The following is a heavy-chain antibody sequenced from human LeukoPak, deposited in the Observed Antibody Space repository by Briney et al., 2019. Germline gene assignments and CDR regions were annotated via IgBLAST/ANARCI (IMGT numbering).Heavy chain of an antibody. CDR1: GFTFSNAW. D-gene: IGHD4-11*01. V-gene: IGHV3-15*01. CDR2: IKSKTGGGTT. J-gene: IGHJ6*03. CDR3: ITLEGYSNHGYYYYYMDV. Sequence: GGSLRLSCAASGFTFSNAWMSWVRQAPGKGLEWVGRIKSKTGGGTTDYAAPVKGRFTISRADSKNTLYLQMNSLKTEDTAVYSCITLEGYSNHGYYYYYMDVWGKGTTVTVSS.